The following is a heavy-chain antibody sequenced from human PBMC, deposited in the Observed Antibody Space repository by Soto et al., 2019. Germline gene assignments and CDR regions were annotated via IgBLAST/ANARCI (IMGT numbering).Heavy chain of an antibody. Sequence: QVQLVQSGPEVQKPGSSVKVSCKASGSTFRNYPINWVRQAPGQELEWIGSIFPLTDIPDYAKKFQARHTISADRSRSTAYKVLNSLTSDDTAMYFCAKGPLVVLNYFPSWGQGNLVTVSS. V-gene: IGHV1-69*02. J-gene: IGHJ4*02. CDR2: IFPLTDIP. CDR1: GSTFRNYP. CDR3: AKGPLVVLNYFPS.